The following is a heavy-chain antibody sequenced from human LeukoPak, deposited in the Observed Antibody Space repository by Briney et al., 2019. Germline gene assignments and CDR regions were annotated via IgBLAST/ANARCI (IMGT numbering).Heavy chain of an antibody. CDR3: ARGVGYGSGSY. CDR1: GFTFSSYW. Sequence: GGSLRLSCAASGFTFSSYWMTWVRQAPGKGLEWVANINQDGSEKYYVDSVKGRFTISRDNAKNSLYLQMNSLRAEDTALYYCARGVGYGSGSYWGQGTLVTVSS. D-gene: IGHD3-10*01. J-gene: IGHJ4*02. V-gene: IGHV3-7*01. CDR2: INQDGSEK.